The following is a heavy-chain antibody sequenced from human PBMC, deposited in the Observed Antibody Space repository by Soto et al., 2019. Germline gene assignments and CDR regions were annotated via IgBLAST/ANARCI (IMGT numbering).Heavy chain of an antibody. J-gene: IGHJ4*02. CDR1: GGSISSYY. CDR3: ARAQSSPAVYDFWSGYYYYFAY. Sequence: SETLSLTCTVSGGSISSYYWSWIRQPPGKGLEWIGYIYYSGSTNYNPSLKSRVTISVDTSKNQFSLKLSSVTAADTAVYYCARAQSSPAVYDFWSGYYYYFAYWGQGTLVTVSS. CDR2: IYYSGST. V-gene: IGHV4-59*01. D-gene: IGHD3-3*01.